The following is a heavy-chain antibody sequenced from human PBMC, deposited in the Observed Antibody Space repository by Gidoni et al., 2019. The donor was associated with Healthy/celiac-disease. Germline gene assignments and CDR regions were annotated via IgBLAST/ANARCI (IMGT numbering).Heavy chain of an antibody. V-gene: IGHV3-74*01. CDR2: INSDGSST. J-gene: IGHJ5*02. CDR1: GFPFSTYW. CDR3: ARAVVVLNWFDP. D-gene: IGHD2-15*01. Sequence: EVQLVESGGGLVQPGGSLRLSSAASGFPFSTYWMHWVREAPGKGLVWVSRINSDGSSTSYADAVKGRFTISRDNAKNTLYLQMNSLRAEDTAVYYCARAVVVLNWFDPWGQGTLVTVSS.